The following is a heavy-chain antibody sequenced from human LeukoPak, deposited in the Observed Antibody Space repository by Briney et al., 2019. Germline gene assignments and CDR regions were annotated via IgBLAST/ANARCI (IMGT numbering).Heavy chain of an antibody. CDR1: GFSLSTSGMR. D-gene: IGHD3-10*01. V-gene: IGHV2-70*04. CDR2: IDWDDDK. CDR3: ARTYYYGSGSYLTYYFDY. Sequence: SGPALVKPTQTLTLTCTFSGFSLSTSGMRVGWIRQPPGKALEWLARIDWDDDKFYSTSLKTRLTISKDTSKNQVVLTMTNMDPVDTATYYCARTYYYGSGSYLTYYFDYWGQGTLVTVSS. J-gene: IGHJ4*02.